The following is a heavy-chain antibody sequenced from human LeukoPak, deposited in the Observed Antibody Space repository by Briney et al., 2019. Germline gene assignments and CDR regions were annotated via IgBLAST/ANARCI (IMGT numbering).Heavy chain of an antibody. Sequence: GGSLRLSCVGSGFIFSSHWMTWVRQAPGKGLEWVANIKQDGSEQYYVDSAKGRFTISRDNAKTSLYLQMNSLRPEDTAVYYCARGFGVDYWGQGTLVTVSS. CDR3: ARGFGVDY. J-gene: IGHJ4*02. CDR2: IKQDGSEQ. CDR1: GFIFSSHW. V-gene: IGHV3-7*01. D-gene: IGHD3-10*01.